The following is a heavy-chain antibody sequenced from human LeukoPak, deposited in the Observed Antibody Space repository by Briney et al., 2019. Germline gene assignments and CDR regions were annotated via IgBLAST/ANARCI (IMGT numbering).Heavy chain of an antibody. J-gene: IGHJ3*02. V-gene: IGHV4-31*03. CDR3: ARDLTGTSYAFDI. Sequence: ASETLSLTCTVSGVSISSGGYYWSWIRQHPGKGLEWIGYIYYSGSTYYNPSLKSRVTISVDTSKNQFSLKLSSVTAADTAVYYCARDLTGTSYAFDIWGQGTMVTVSS. CDR2: IYYSGST. D-gene: IGHD1-20*01. CDR1: GVSISSGGYY.